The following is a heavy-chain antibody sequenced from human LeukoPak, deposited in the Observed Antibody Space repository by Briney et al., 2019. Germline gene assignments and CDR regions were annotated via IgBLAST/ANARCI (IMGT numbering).Heavy chain of an antibody. V-gene: IGHV3-48*03. J-gene: IGHJ4*02. D-gene: IGHD6-13*01. CDR2: ISSSGSTV. CDR1: GFTFSSHE. Sequence: GSLRLSCAASGFTFSSHEMNWVRQAPGKGLEWVSYISSSGSTVYYADPVKGRFTISRDNAKNSLYLQMSSLRAEDTAIYYCAREENTSSWYSKFDYWAQGTLATVSS. CDR3: AREENTSSWYSKFDY.